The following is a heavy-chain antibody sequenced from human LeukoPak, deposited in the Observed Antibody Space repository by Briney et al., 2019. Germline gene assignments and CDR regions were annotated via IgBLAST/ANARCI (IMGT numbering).Heavy chain of an antibody. J-gene: IGHJ4*02. CDR2: IYPGDSDET. Sequence: GESLKISCKGSGYSFTSYWIGWVRRIPGKGLDWIGIIYPGDSDETTYSPSFQGQVTFSADKSISTAYLRWSSLQASDTAIYYCARLLGANRALDYWGQGTLVTVSS. D-gene: IGHD4/OR15-4a*01. V-gene: IGHV5-51*01. CDR3: ARLLGANRALDY. CDR1: GYSFTSYW.